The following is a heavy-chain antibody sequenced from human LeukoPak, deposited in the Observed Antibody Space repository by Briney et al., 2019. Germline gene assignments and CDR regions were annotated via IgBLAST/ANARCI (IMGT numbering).Heavy chain of an antibody. CDR2: IYPGHSGP. CDR3: GMSGDRVPLQDDVFDV. V-gene: IGHV5-51*01. J-gene: IGHJ3*01. D-gene: IGHD5-12*01. Sequence: GESLKISCKVSGYSFTSYCIGWVRQMPGKGLEWMGIIYPGHSGPTYSPSFQGQVTISVDKSINTAYLQWSSLQAWDTAMYYCGMSGDRVPLQDDVFDVWGQGTMVTVST. CDR1: GYSFTSYC.